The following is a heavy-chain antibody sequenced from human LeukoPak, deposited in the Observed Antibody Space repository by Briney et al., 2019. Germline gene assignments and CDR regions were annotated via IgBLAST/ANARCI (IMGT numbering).Heavy chain of an antibody. Sequence: ASVKVSCKASGYTFTSYGISWVRQAPGQGLEWMGRISAYNGNTNYAQKLQGRVTMTTDTSTSTAYMGLRSLRSDDTAVYYCARNSKIELGFCGGGSCSSLPDYGGQGPRVPVPS. CDR1: GYTFTSYG. D-gene: IGHD2-15*01. V-gene: IGHV1-18*01. CDR2: ISAYNGNT. CDR3: ARNSKIELGFCGGGSCSSLPDY. J-gene: IGHJ4*02.